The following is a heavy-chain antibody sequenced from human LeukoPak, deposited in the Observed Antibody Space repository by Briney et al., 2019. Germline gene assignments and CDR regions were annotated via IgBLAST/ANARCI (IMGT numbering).Heavy chain of an antibody. V-gene: IGHV1-69*13. J-gene: IGHJ4*02. CDR3: ARDLTPYCSSTSCDIWVFDY. Sequence: SVKVSCKASGYTFTSYGISWVRQAPGQGLEWMGGIIPIFGTANYAQKFQGRVTITADESTSTAYMELSSLRSEDTAVYYCARDLTPYCSSTSCDIWVFDYWGQGTLVTVSS. D-gene: IGHD2-2*02. CDR2: IIPIFGTA. CDR1: GYTFTSYG.